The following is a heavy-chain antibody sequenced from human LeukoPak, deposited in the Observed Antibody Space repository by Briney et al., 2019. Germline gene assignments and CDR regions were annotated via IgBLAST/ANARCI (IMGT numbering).Heavy chain of an antibody. Sequence: AASVKVSCKASGYTFTSYYMHWVRQAPGQGLEWMGIINPSGGSTSYAQKFQGRVTMTRDMSTSTVYMELSSLRSEDTAVYYCARSGDPVYCTNGVCHRNYFDYWGQGTLVTVSS. V-gene: IGHV1-46*01. J-gene: IGHJ4*02. CDR2: INPSGGST. CDR3: ARSGDPVYCTNGVCHRNYFDY. CDR1: GYTFTSYY. D-gene: IGHD2-8*01.